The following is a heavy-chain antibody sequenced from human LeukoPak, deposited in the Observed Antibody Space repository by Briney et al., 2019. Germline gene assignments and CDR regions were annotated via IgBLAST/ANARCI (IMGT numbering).Heavy chain of an antibody. CDR2: IIPIFGTA. D-gene: IGHD1-26*01. V-gene: IGHV1-69*13. CDR1: GGTFSSYA. CDR3: ARDPREWELPENWFDP. Sequence: SVKVSCKASGGTFSSYAISWVRQAPGQGLEWMGGIIPIFGTANYAQKFQGRVTITADESTSTAYMELSSLRSEDTAVYYCARDPREWELPENWFDPWGQGTLVTVSS. J-gene: IGHJ5*02.